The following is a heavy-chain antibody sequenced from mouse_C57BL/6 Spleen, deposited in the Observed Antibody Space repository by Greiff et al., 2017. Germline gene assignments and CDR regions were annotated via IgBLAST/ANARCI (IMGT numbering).Heavy chain of an antibody. D-gene: IGHD5-5*01. V-gene: IGHV1-61*01. CDR2: IYPSDSET. CDR3: ARRSWDYQAFDY. Sequence: QVQLQQPGAELVRPGSSVKLSCKASGDTFTSYWMDWVKQRPGQGLEWIGNIYPSDSETHYNQKFKDKATLTVDKSSSTAYMQLSSLTSEDSAVYYCARRSWDYQAFDYGGQGTTLTVSS. CDR1: GDTFTSYW. J-gene: IGHJ2*01.